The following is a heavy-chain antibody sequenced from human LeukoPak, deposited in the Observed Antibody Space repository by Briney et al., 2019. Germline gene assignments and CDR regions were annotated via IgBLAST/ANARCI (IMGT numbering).Heavy chain of an antibody. CDR1: GYTFTGYF. CDR2: INPNTGGT. CDR3: ARAPMRVVVFPPRLDF. D-gene: IGHD3-22*01. J-gene: IGHJ4*02. V-gene: IGHV1-2*02. Sequence: ASVKVSCKTSGYTFTGYFMHWVRQAPGQGLEWMGWINPNTGGTNYAQKFQGRVTMTSDTSISTAYMELSSLKSDDTAMYYCARAPMRVVVFPPRLDFWGQGTLVTVSS.